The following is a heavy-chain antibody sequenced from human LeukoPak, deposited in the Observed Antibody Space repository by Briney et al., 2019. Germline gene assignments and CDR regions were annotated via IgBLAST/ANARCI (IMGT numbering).Heavy chain of an antibody. J-gene: IGHJ4*02. CDR2: IKSDGSST. V-gene: IGHV3-74*01. Sequence: GGSLRLSCAASGIIFSNYLMHWVRQAPGKGLVWVSRIKSDGSSTTYADSVKGRLTISRDNAKNTLYLQMNSLRAEDTAVYYCVRDGRGDYPKFDYWGQGTLVTVSS. CDR1: GIIFSNYL. D-gene: IGHD4-17*01. CDR3: VRDGRGDYPKFDY.